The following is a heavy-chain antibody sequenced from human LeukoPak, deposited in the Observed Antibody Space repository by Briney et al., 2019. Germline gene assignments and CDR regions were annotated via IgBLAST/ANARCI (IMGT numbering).Heavy chain of an antibody. V-gene: IGHV4-59*08. J-gene: IGHJ4*02. CDR3: ARRGDYVGLDY. D-gene: IGHD4-17*01. CDR2: IYYSGNT. Sequence: SETLSLTCTVSGGSINTYYGSWIRQAPGKGLEWIGHIYYSGNTNYNPSLNSRVTISVDTSKSQFSLRLSSVTAADTAVYYCARRGDYVGLDYWGQGILVTVSS. CDR1: GGSINTYY.